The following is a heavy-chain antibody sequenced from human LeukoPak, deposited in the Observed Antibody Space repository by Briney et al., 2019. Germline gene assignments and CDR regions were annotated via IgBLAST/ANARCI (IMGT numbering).Heavy chain of an antibody. CDR3: ARDPLYNYGFDY. CDR2: ISGSGST. V-gene: IGHV3-23*01. CDR1: GFTFSSYA. Sequence: PGGSLRLSCAASGFTFSSYAMSWVRQAPGKGLEWVSGISGSGSTNYADSVKGRFTISRDNSKNTLYLQINSLRAEDTAVYYCARDPLYNYGFDYWGQGTLVTVSS. J-gene: IGHJ4*02. D-gene: IGHD5-24*01.